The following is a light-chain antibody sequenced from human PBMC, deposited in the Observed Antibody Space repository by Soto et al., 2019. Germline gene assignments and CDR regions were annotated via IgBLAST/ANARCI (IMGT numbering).Light chain of an antibody. CDR3: LRYNAFSQT. CDR2: DAS. Sequence: DIQMTQSPSTLSASVGDRVTINCRASQSMNDWLAWYQQKPGKATKVLIYDASSLQSRVPSRFSGSGSGTEFTLTIDSLQPDDVATYYCLRYNAFSQTFGQGTKVDIK. CDR1: QSMNDW. J-gene: IGKJ1*01. V-gene: IGKV1-5*01.